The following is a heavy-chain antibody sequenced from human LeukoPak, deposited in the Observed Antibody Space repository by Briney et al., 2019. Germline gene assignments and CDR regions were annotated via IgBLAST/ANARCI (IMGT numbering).Heavy chain of an antibody. V-gene: IGHV1-69*04. Sequence: SVKVSCKASGGTFSSYAISWVRQAPGQGLEWMGRIIPILGIANYAQKFQGRVTITADKSTSTAYMELSSLRSEDTAVYYCARRTQWEVRAKYYYGMDVWGQGTTVTVSS. J-gene: IGHJ6*02. CDR1: GGTFSSYA. D-gene: IGHD1-26*01. CDR2: IIPILGIA. CDR3: ARRTQWEVRAKYYYGMDV.